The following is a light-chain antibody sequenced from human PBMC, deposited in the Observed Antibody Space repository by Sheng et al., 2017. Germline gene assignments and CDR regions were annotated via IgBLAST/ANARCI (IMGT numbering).Light chain of an antibody. J-gene: IGKJ1*01. V-gene: IGKV1-8*01. CDR3: QQYNTFPWT. Sequence: AIRMTQSPPSLSASTGDRVTITCRASQDISTYLAWYQHKPGKAPKLLIYAASTLQSGVPSRFIGSGSGTDFTLTISSLQPEDFATYYCQQYNTFPWTFGQGTRVEIK. CDR1: QDISTY. CDR2: AAS.